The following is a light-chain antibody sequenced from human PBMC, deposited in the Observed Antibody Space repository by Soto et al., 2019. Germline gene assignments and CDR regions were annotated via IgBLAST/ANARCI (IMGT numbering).Light chain of an antibody. J-gene: IGLJ1*01. CDR2: GNS. CDR1: SSNIGAGYD. Sequence: QSVLTQPPSVSGAPGQRVTISCTGSSSNIGAGYDVHWYQQVPGTAPKLLIYGNSNRPSGVPDRLSGSKSGTSASLAITGLQAEDEADYCCQSYDISLSGWVFGTGTKLTVL. CDR3: QSYDISLSGWV. V-gene: IGLV1-40*01.